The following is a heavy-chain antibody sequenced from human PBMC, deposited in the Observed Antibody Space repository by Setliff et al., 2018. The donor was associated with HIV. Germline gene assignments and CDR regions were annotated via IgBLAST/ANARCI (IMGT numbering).Heavy chain of an antibody. CDR3: ARDRISSTWYPGNWFDP. CDR1: GYTFTGYY. Sequence: ASVKVSCKASGYTFTGYYIHWVRQAPGQGLEWMGWIHPNSGGTNYAQRFQDRVTMTRDTSISTAYMELSRLKSDDTAVYYCARDRISSTWYPGNWFDPWGQGTLVTVSS. V-gene: IGHV1-2*02. J-gene: IGHJ5*02. CDR2: IHPNSGGT. D-gene: IGHD6-13*01.